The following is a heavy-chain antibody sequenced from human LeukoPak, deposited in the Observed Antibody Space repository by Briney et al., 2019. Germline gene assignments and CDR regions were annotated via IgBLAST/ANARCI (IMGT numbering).Heavy chain of an antibody. CDR2: IYHSGST. CDR1: GGSIISYY. J-gene: IGHJ2*01. D-gene: IGHD1-1*01. CDR3: ARDPNWVFDL. Sequence: SETLSLTCTVSGGSIISYYWSWVRQPPGKGLEWIGYIYHSGSTNYNPSLKSRVTISVDTSKNQFSLNLSSVTAADTAVYYCARDPNWVFDLLGRGTLVTVSS. V-gene: IGHV4-59*01.